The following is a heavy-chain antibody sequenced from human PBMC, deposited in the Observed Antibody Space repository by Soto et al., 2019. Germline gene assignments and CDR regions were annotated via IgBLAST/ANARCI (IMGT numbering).Heavy chain of an antibody. CDR3: ARDLDGSGSYYTDY. CDR2: ISAYNANT. V-gene: IGHV1-18*01. CDR1: GYMFISYG. Sequence: ASVKVSCKASGYMFISYGINWVRQAPGQGLEWMGWISAYNANTKYAQNPQGRVTMTTDTSTSTAYMEMRSLRSDDTAVYYCARDLDGSGSYYTDYWGPGTLVTVSS. D-gene: IGHD3-10*01. J-gene: IGHJ4*02.